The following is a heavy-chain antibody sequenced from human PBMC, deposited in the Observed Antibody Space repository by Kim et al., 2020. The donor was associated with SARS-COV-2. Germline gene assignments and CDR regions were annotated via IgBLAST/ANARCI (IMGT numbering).Heavy chain of an antibody. CDR2: IYYSGST. V-gene: IGHV4-59*13. CDR3: ARERAKDSFFDP. D-gene: IGHD2-15*01. J-gene: IGHJ5*02. Sequence: SETLSLTCTVSGGSISSYYWSWIRQPPGKGLEWIGYIYYSGSTNYNPSLKSRVTISVDTSKNQFSLKLSSVTAADTAVYYCARERAKDSFFDPWGQGTLVTVSS. CDR1: GGSISSYY.